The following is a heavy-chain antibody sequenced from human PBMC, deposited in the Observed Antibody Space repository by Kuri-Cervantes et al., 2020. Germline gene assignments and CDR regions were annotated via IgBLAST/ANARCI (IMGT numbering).Heavy chain of an antibody. Sequence: SLKISCAASEFTFDDYVMHWVRQAPGKGLEWVSSISWNSGSIDYADSVKGRFTISGDSAKNPLFLQMNSLRAEDTALYYCAKGGASGGILSPIGYYGMDVWGQGTTVTVSS. D-gene: IGHD3-9*01. V-gene: IGHV3-9*01. CDR3: AKGGASGGILSPIGYYGMDV. J-gene: IGHJ6*02. CDR1: EFTFDDYV. CDR2: ISWNSGSI.